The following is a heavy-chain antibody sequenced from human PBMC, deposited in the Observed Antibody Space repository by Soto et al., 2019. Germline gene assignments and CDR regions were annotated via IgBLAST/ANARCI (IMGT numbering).Heavy chain of an antibody. J-gene: IGHJ3*01. CDR3: AKGFIVVVIAIRPDDNFDV. D-gene: IGHD2-21*01. CDR1: GFTFNTYA. Sequence: GGSLRLSCAASGFTFNTYAMNWVRQAPGKGLEWVASISGSGGTINYADSVKGRFTTSRDTSKNTLYLQMNSLSAEDTAVYYCAKGFIVVVIAIRPDDNFDVWGQGTMVTVSS. CDR2: ISGSGGTI. V-gene: IGHV3-23*01.